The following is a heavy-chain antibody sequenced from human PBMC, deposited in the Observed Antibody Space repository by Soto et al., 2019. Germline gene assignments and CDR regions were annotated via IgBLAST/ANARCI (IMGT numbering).Heavy chain of an antibody. J-gene: IGHJ2*01. CDR1: EYSFTNYW. CDR3: ARREAAAGYFDL. CDR2: IFPGDSDT. D-gene: IGHD6-13*01. V-gene: IGHV5-51*01. Sequence: EVQLVQSGAEVKKPGESLKISCKGSEYSFTNYWIGWVRQVPGEGLEYMGIIFPGDSDTRYSPSFQGQVTISADKSISTAYLQWSSLKASDTAIYYCARREAAAGYFDLWGRGTLVTVSS.